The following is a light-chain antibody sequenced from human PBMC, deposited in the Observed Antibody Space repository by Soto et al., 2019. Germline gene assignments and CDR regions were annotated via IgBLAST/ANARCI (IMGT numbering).Light chain of an antibody. CDR2: GNS. V-gene: IGLV1-40*01. J-gene: IGLJ2*01. Sequence: QSVLTQLPSVSGAPGQRVTISCTGSSCNIRAGYDVHWYQQLPGTAPKLLIYGNSNRPSWVPDRFSGSKSGTSASLAITGLQAEDEADYYCQSYDSSLSVVFGGGTKLTVL. CDR3: QSYDSSLSVV. CDR1: SCNIRAGYD.